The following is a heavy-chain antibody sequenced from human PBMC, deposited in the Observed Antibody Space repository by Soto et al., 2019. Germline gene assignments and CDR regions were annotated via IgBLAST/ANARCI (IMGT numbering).Heavy chain of an antibody. J-gene: IGHJ6*02. D-gene: IGHD3-22*01. CDR2: INAGNGNT. Sequence: ASVKVSCKASGYTFTSYAMHWVRQAPGQRLEWMGWINAGNGNTKYSQKFQGRVTITRDTSASTAYMELSSLRSEDTAVYYCARETYYYDISAYYHGPDGMDVSGQGTTLTVSS. CDR1: GYTFTSYA. V-gene: IGHV1-3*01. CDR3: ARETYYYDISAYYHGPDGMDV.